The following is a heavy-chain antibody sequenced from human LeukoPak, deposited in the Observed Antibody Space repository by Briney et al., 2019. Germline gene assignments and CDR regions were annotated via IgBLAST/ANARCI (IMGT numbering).Heavy chain of an antibody. CDR2: MNPNSGDT. CDR3: ARGLGTYDSTELTWPMISF. CDR1: GYTITTYE. J-gene: IGHJ4*02. Sequence: GASVKVSCKASGYTITTYEINWVRQATGQGLEWMGWMNPNSGDTAYAQKFQGRITMTRSTSISTAYMELSSLRSEDTAVYYCARGLGTYDSTELTWPMISFWGQGTVVTVSS. V-gene: IGHV1-8*01. D-gene: IGHD3-22*01.